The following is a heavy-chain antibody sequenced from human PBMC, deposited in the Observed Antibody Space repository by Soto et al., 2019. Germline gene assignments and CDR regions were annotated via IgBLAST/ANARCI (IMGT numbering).Heavy chain of an antibody. D-gene: IGHD4-17*01. CDR3: ARSNGDYRDY. CDR2: IDHSVST. CDR1: PDTYSGHY. Sequence: TSQTLSLTCAVHPDTYSGHYWSATRHSLGKGLEWIGEIDHSVSTNYNPSLQSRVTISVDTSKNQFSLKLSSVTAADTAVYYCARSNGDYRDYWSQGTLVSVCS. J-gene: IGHJ4*02. V-gene: IGHV4-34*01.